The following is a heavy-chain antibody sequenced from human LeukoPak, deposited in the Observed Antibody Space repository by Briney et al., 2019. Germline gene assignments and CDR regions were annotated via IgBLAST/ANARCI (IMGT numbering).Heavy chain of an antibody. CDR2: INHSGST. D-gene: IGHD3-9*01. Sequence: PSETLSLTCAVYGGSFSGSYWSWIRQPPGKGLEWIGEINHSGSTTSNPSPTSRDTISVDTSKNQFSLKLSSVTAADTAVYYCARGGSVYDILTGYYLFDYWGQGTLVTVSS. CDR3: ARGGSVYDILTGYYLFDY. CDR1: GGSFSGSY. V-gene: IGHV4-34*01. J-gene: IGHJ4*02.